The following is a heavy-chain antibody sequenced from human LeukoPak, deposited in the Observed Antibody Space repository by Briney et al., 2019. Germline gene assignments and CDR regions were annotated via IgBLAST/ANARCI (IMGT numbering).Heavy chain of an antibody. CDR2: ISGSGGST. CDR1: GFTFSSYA. D-gene: IGHD3-10*01. CDR3: AKDRFAGSALPGI. Sequence: GGSLRLSCAASGFTFSSYAMSWVRQAPGKGLEWVSAISGSGGSTYYADSVKGRFTISRDNSKNTLYLQMNSLRAEDTAVYYRAKDRFAGSALPGIWGQGTMVTVSS. J-gene: IGHJ3*02. V-gene: IGHV3-23*01.